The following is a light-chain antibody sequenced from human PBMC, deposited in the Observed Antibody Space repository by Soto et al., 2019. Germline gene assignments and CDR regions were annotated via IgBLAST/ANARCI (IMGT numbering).Light chain of an antibody. CDR1: QTVSITY. CDR3: QQYGSSPLIS. CDR2: GAS. J-gene: IGKJ5*01. Sequence: VLTQSPGTLSLSPGESATLSCRASQTVSITYLTWYQQKPGQAPRLLIFGASKRATGIPDRFSCSGSGRDFTLTISGLEPEDFAVYYCQQYGSSPLISFGQGTRLEIK. V-gene: IGKV3-20*01.